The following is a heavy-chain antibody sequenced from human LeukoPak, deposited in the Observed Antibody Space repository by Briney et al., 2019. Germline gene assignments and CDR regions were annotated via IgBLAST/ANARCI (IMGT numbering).Heavy chain of an antibody. CDR3: ARVRGVVVPAAIENWFDP. Sequence: SETLSLTCTVSGGSISSYYWSWIRQPPGKGLEWIGYIYYSGSTNYNPSLKSRVTISVDTSKNQFSLKLSSVTAADTAVYYCARVRGVVVPAAIENWFDPWGQGTLVTVSS. J-gene: IGHJ5*02. CDR1: GGSISSYY. V-gene: IGHV4-59*01. D-gene: IGHD2-2*02. CDR2: IYYSGST.